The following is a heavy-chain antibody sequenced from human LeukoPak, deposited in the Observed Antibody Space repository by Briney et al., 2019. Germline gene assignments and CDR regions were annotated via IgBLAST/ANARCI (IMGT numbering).Heavy chain of an antibody. J-gene: IGHJ4*02. D-gene: IGHD3-22*01. CDR1: GASVNSYY. Sequence: PSETLSLTCTVSGASVNSYYWDWIRQPPGKGLEWIGCISDSGRTYYNPSLKSRVTISLGTSNNQFSLRLTSVTAADSAMYYCTKGYYEPFDSWGQGTLVTVS. CDR2: ISDSGRT. V-gene: IGHV4-59*02. CDR3: TKGYYEPFDS.